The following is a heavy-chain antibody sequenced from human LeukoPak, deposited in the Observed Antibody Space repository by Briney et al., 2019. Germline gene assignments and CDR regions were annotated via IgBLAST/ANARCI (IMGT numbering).Heavy chain of an antibody. CDR2: ISAYNGNT. D-gene: IGHD2-2*01. CDR1: GYTFTSYG. Sequence: ASVKVSCKASGYTFTSYGISWVRQAPGQGLEWMGWISAYNGNTNYAQKLQGRVTMTTDTSTSTAYMELRSLRSDDTAVYYCERDLVVPAALTYYYYYYGMDVWGQGTTVTVSS. J-gene: IGHJ6*02. V-gene: IGHV1-18*01. CDR3: ERDLVVPAALTYYYYYYGMDV.